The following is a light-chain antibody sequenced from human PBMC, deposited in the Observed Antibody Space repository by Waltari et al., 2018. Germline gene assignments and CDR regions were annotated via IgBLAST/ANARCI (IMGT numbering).Light chain of an antibody. CDR1: QSISTY. J-gene: IGKJ3*01. CDR2: DAS. Sequence: EIVLTQSPVILSSSPGERATLSCRASQSISTYLAWYQQRPGQAPRLLIPDASFRASGVPARFRGSGSGTDFTLTISHLEPEDFAFYFCQHRDNWLFTFGPGTKVDIK. V-gene: IGKV3-11*01. CDR3: QHRDNWLFT.